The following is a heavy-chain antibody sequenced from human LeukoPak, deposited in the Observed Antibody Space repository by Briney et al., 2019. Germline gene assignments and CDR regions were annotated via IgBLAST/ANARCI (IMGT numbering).Heavy chain of an antibody. D-gene: IGHD3-22*01. J-gene: IGHJ4*02. V-gene: IGHV3-30*18. Sequence: GGSLRLSCAASGFTFSSYGMHWVRQAPGKGLEWVAVISYTGSNEYYPGSVKGRFTISRDNSKNTLYLQMNSLRAEDTAVYYCAKGHYDSSGYYFDYWGQGTLVTVSS. CDR1: GFTFSSYG. CDR2: ISYTGSNE. CDR3: AKGHYDSSGYYFDY.